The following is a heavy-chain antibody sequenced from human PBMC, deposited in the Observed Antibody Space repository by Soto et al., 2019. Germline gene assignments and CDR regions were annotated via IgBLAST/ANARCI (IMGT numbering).Heavy chain of an antibody. V-gene: IGHV3-23*01. CDR2: ISGSGDTT. D-gene: IGHD3-16*01. CDR1: AFTFNNYA. J-gene: IGHJ3*01. Sequence: EVQVLESGGGLVQPGGSLRLSCAVSAFTFNNYAMTWVRQAPGKGLEWVSSISGSGDTTDYADSVKGRFTISRDNSKNTLFLQMNSLRVEDTAVYSCAKNWGRSAWKIGHHDAFDVWGQGTMVTVSS. CDR3: AKNWGRSAWKIGHHDAFDV.